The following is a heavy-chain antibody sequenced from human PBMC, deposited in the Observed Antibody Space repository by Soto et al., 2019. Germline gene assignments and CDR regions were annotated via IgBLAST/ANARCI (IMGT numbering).Heavy chain of an antibody. CDR1: GFTVSSNY. CDR3: ARGDGYYPPGYFQH. D-gene: IGHD3-22*01. Sequence: EVQLVESGGGLVQPGGSLRLSCAASGFTVSSNYMSWVRQAPRKGLEWVSVIYSGGSTYYADSVKGRFTISRHNSKNTLYLQMNSLRAEDTAVYYCARGDGYYPPGYFQHWGQGTLVTVSS. CDR2: IYSGGST. J-gene: IGHJ1*01. V-gene: IGHV3-53*04.